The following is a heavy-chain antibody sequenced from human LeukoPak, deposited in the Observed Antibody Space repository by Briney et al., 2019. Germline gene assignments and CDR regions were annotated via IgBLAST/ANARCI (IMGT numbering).Heavy chain of an antibody. CDR1: GFTFSSYG. J-gene: IGHJ4*02. Sequence: GRSPRLSCAASGFTFSSYGMHWVRQAPNKGLEWVAVISYDGSNKYYADSVKGRFTVSRDKSKNTLYLQMNSLRAEDTAVYYCARRAGAYSHPYDYWGQGTLVTVSS. V-gene: IGHV3-30*03. CDR2: ISYDGSNK. CDR3: ARRAGAYSHPYDY. D-gene: IGHD4/OR15-4a*01.